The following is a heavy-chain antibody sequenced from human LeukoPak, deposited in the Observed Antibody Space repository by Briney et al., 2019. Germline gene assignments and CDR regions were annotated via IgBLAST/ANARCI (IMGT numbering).Heavy chain of an antibody. CDR3: ARRVRYCSSTSCYRAGYYYYMDV. J-gene: IGHJ6*03. CDR1: GFTFSSYS. Sequence: GGSLRLSCAASGFTFSSYSMNWVRQAPGKGLEWVSSISSSSSYIYYADSVKGRFTISRDNAKNSLYLQMNSLRAEDTAVYYCARRVRYCSSTSCYRAGYYYYMDVWGKGTTVTVSS. CDR2: ISSSSSYI. D-gene: IGHD2-2*02. V-gene: IGHV3-21*01.